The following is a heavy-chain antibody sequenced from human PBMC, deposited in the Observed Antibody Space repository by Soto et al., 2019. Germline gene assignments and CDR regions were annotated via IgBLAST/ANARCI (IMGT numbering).Heavy chain of an antibody. J-gene: IGHJ4*02. CDR2: IVVGSGNT. CDR3: AAVSLYYYDSSGYYIDY. Sequence: GASVKVSCKASGFTFTSSAVQWVRQARGQRLEWIGWIVVGSGNTNYAQKFQERVTITRDMSTSTAYMELSSLRSEDTAVYYCAAVSLYYYDSSGYYIDYWGQGTLVTVSS. V-gene: IGHV1-58*01. CDR1: GFTFTSSA. D-gene: IGHD3-22*01.